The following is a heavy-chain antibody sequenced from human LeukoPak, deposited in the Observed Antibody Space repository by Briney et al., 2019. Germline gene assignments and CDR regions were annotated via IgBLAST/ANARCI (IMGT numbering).Heavy chain of an antibody. CDR1: GFTFSSYA. V-gene: IGHV3-23*01. J-gene: IGHJ6*02. CDR2: ISGSGGST. CDR3: ARTLVVVMYYGMDV. D-gene: IGHD3-22*01. Sequence: GGSLRLSCAASGFTFSSYAMSWVRQAPGKGLEWVSAISGSGGSTYYADSVKGRFTISRDTSDNTLYLQMNSLRAEDTAVYYCARTLVVVMYYGMDVWGQGTTVTVSS.